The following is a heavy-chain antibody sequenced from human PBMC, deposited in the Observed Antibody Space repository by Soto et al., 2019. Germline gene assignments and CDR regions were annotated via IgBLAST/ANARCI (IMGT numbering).Heavy chain of an antibody. CDR1: GGSISSGGYF. CDR2: IYYSGRT. Sequence: QVQLQESGPGLVKPSQTLSLTCTVSGGSISSGGYFWSWVRQHPGKGLEWIGTIYYSGRTYYNPSLKSRVTISVDTSKNQFSLKLSSVTAADTAVYYCARFAREENPKVGSWYYFDYWGQGTRVTVSS. V-gene: IGHV4-31*03. J-gene: IGHJ4*02. CDR3: ARFAREENPKVGSWYYFDY. D-gene: IGHD6-13*01.